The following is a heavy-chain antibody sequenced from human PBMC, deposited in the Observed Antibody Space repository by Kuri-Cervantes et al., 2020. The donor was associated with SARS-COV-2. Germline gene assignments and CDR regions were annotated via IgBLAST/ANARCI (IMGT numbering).Heavy chain of an antibody. Sequence: LSLTCAASGFTFSNAWMSWVRQAPGKGLEWVGRIKSKTDGGTTDYAAPVKGRFTNSRDDSKNTLYLQMNSLKTEDTAVYYCTARPAMREYYYYYYGMDVWGQGTTVTVSS. J-gene: IGHJ6*02. CDR2: IKSKTDGGTT. V-gene: IGHV3-15*01. D-gene: IGHD5-18*01. CDR1: GFTFSNAW. CDR3: TARPAMREYYYYYYGMDV.